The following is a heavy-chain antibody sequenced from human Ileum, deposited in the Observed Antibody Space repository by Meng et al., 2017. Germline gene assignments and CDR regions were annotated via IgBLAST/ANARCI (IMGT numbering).Heavy chain of an antibody. Sequence: HVQLHESGPGLVKPSQTLSLTCTVSGGSISSGGFYWSWIRQHPGKGLEWIGYIYDSGSTYYNPSLKSRIAISGDTSKNQFSLNLSSVTAADTAVYYCARGGTAYFDYWGQGTLVTVSS. J-gene: IGHJ4*02. CDR3: ARGGTAYFDY. CDR1: GGSISSGGFY. D-gene: IGHD1-1*01. V-gene: IGHV4-31*03. CDR2: IYDSGST.